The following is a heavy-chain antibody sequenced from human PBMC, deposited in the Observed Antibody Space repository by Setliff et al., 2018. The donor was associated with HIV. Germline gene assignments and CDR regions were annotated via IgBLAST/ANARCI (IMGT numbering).Heavy chain of an antibody. CDR3: ARDRETIFGVVILPDDAFDI. V-gene: IGHV1-69*13. J-gene: IGHJ3*02. CDR1: GGTFSSYA. CDR2: IIPIFGTA. D-gene: IGHD3-3*01. Sequence: VASVKVSCKASGGTFSSYAISWVRQAPGQGLEWMGRIIPIFGTANYAQKFQSRVTITANESTSTAYMALNSLRSEDTAMYYCARDRETIFGVVILPDDAFDIWGQGTMVTVSS.